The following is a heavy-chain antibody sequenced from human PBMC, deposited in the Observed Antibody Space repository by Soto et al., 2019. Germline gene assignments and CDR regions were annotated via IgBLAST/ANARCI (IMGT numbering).Heavy chain of an antibody. CDR2: INHSGST. J-gene: IGHJ6*03. CDR1: GGSFSGYY. Sequence: QVQLQQWGAGLLKPSETLSLTCAVYGGSFSGYYWSWIRQPPGKGLEWIAEINHSGSTNYNPSLKSRVTISVDTSKHQFSLKMSSVTAADTAVYYCARAPNGSGSLRRYYYYYYMDVWGKGTTVTVSS. CDR3: ARAPNGSGSLRRYYYYYYMDV. D-gene: IGHD3-10*01. V-gene: IGHV4-34*01.